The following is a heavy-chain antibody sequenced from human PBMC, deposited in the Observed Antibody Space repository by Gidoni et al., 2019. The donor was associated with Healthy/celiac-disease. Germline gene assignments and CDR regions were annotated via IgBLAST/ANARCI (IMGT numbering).Heavy chain of an antibody. CDR3: AREDGSSGYSGYYYYYGMDV. V-gene: IGHV4-39*07. CDR2: ST. D-gene: IGHD3-22*01. J-gene: IGHJ6*02. Sequence: STYYNPSLKSRVTISVDTSKNQFSLKLSSVTAADTAVYYCAREDGSSGYSGYYYYYGMDVWGQGTTVTVSS.